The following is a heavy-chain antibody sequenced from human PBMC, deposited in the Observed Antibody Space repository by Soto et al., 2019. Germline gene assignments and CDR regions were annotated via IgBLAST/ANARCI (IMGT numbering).Heavy chain of an antibody. Sequence: GASVKVSCKASGYTFTSHGISWVRQAPGQGLEWMGWISAYNGNTNYAQKLQGRVTMTTDTSTSTAYMELRSLRSDDTAVYYCARDGRIQLWGYYYGMDVWGQGTTVTVSS. D-gene: IGHD5-18*01. CDR1: GYTFTSHG. V-gene: IGHV1-18*01. J-gene: IGHJ6*02. CDR2: ISAYNGNT. CDR3: ARDGRIQLWGYYYGMDV.